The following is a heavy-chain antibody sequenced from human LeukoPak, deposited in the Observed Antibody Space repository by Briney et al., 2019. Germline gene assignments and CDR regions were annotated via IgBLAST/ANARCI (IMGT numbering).Heavy chain of an antibody. Sequence: GASVKVSCKASGYTFTGYYMHWVRQAPGQGLEWMGWINPSGGSTSYAQKFQGRVTMTRDTSTSTVYMELSSLRSEDTAVYYCARDRVDTAMVTWFDYWGQGTLVTVSS. D-gene: IGHD5-18*01. CDR3: ARDRVDTAMVTWFDY. CDR1: GYTFTGYY. J-gene: IGHJ4*02. CDR2: INPSGGST. V-gene: IGHV1-46*01.